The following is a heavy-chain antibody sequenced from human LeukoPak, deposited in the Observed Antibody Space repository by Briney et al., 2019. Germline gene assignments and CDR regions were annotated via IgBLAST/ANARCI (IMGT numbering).Heavy chain of an antibody. Sequence: PGGSLRLSCATSGFTFYNFAMSWVRQAPGKGLEWVANMNQDGSEKHYVDSVKGRFTISRDNAKNSLYLYMNSLRADDTAVYYCARVTPTLTNNYWGQGTLVTVSS. CDR1: GFTFYNFA. CDR3: ARVTPTLTNNY. V-gene: IGHV3-7*01. D-gene: IGHD2-15*01. CDR2: MNQDGSEK. J-gene: IGHJ4*02.